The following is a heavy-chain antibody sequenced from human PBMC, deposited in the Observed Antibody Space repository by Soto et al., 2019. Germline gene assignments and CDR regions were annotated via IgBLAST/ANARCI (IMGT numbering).Heavy chain of an antibody. J-gene: IGHJ4*02. Sequence: SLRLSCAASGFTFNSYGIHWVRQAPGKGLEWVAVISHDGSKTNYADSVKGRVTISRDNSKDTVYLQMNSLRAEDTAVYYCAKDTYYYSSSGYSVFDTWGQGTLVTVSS. CDR1: GFTFNSYG. V-gene: IGHV3-30*18. CDR3: AKDTYYYSSSGYSVFDT. CDR2: ISHDGSKT. D-gene: IGHD3-22*01.